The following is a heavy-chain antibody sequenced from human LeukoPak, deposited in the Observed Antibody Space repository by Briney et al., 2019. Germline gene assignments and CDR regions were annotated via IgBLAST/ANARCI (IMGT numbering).Heavy chain of an antibody. Sequence: QPGRSLRLSCAASGFTFDDYAMHWVRQAPGKGLEWVSGISWNSGSIGYADSVKGRFTISRDNAKNSLYLQMNSLRAEDTAVYYCARDPVIGATSKRVHGGLDYWGQGTLVTVSS. CDR3: ARDPVIGATSKRVHGGLDY. D-gene: IGHD2-21*01. J-gene: IGHJ4*02. V-gene: IGHV3-9*01. CDR2: ISWNSGSI. CDR1: GFTFDDYA.